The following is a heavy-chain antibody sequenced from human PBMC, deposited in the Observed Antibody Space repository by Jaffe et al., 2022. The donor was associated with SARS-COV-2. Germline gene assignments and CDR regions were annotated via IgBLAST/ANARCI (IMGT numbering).Heavy chain of an antibody. V-gene: IGHV3-30*18. CDR1: GFTFSSYG. D-gene: IGHD2-2*01. CDR3: AKDRWLPAAKGGWFDP. Sequence: QVQLVESGGGVVQPGRSLRLSCAASGFTFSSYGMHWVRQAPGKGLEWVAVISYDGSNKYYADSVKGRFTISRDNSKNTLYLQMNSLRAEDTAVYYCAKDRWLPAAKGGWFDPWGQGTLVTVSS. CDR2: ISYDGSNK. J-gene: IGHJ5*02.